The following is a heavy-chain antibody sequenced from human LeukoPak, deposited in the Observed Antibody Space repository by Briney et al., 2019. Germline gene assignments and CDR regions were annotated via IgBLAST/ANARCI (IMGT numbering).Heavy chain of an antibody. J-gene: IGHJ5*02. Sequence: PSETLSLTCTVSGGSISSSTYYWGWIRQPPGRGLEWIRTNYYRGSTYYNPSLKSRVTISVDTSNNQFSLRLSSVTAADTAVYYCAILGTGSSWGQGTLVTVSS. CDR3: AILGTGSS. CDR2: NYYRGST. D-gene: IGHD3-10*01. CDR1: GGSISSSTYY. V-gene: IGHV4-39*01.